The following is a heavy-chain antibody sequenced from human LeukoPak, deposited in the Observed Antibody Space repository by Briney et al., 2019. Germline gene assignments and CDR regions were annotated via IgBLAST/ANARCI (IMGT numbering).Heavy chain of an antibody. CDR2: IYWDDDK. V-gene: IGHV2-5*02. J-gene: IGHJ4*02. CDR3: AHRHSTYYFDY. Sequence: SGPTLVNPTQTLTLTCTFSGFSLSTSGVGVGWIRQPPGEALEWLALIYWDDDKRYSPSLKRRFTITKDTSKNQVVLTMTNMDPVDTATYYCAHRHSTYYFDYWGQGTLVTVSS. CDR1: GFSLSTSGVG.